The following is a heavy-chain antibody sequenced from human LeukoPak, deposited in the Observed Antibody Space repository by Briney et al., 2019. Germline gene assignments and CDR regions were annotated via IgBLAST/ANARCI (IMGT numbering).Heavy chain of an antibody. V-gene: IGHV4-38-2*02. D-gene: IGHD3-22*01. CDR2: IYYSGST. Sequence: PSETLSLTCTVSGYSISSSYYWGWIRQPPGKGLEWIGSIYYSGSTYYNPSLKSRVTISVDTSKNQFSLKLSSVTAADTAVYYCASTAYYYDSSAPPRYFGWFDPWGQGTLVTVSS. J-gene: IGHJ5*02. CDR3: ASTAYYYDSSAPPRYFGWFDP. CDR1: GYSISSSYY.